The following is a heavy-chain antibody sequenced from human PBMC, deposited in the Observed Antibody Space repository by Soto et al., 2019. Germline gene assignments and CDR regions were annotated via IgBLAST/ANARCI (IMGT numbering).Heavy chain of an antibody. D-gene: IGHD2-2*01. CDR3: AALDCNSSSCYSTFDY. Sequence: KSSETLSLTCTVSGGSISTYHGTWIRQPAGKGLEWIGRIYDTGSTNYNPSLKSRVTMSVDTSKTQFSLKLNSLTAADTAVYYCAALDCNSSSCYSTFDYWGQGTLVTVSS. CDR1: GGSISTYH. J-gene: IGHJ4*02. CDR2: IYDTGST. V-gene: IGHV4-4*07.